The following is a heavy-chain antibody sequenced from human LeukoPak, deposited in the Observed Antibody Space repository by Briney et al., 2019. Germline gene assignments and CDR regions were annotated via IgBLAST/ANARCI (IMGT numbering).Heavy chain of an antibody. Sequence: PGRSLRLSCAASGFTFDDYAMHWVRQAPGKGLEWVSGISWNSGSIGYADSVKGRFTISRDNAKNSLYLQMNSLRAEDMALYYCAKLGYSYDAFDIWGQGTMVTVSS. CDR1: GFTFDDYA. CDR3: AKLGYSYDAFDI. J-gene: IGHJ3*02. V-gene: IGHV3-9*03. D-gene: IGHD1-1*01. CDR2: ISWNSGSI.